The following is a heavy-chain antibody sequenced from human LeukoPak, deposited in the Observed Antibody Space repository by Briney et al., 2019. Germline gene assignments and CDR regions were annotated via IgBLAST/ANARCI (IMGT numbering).Heavy chain of an antibody. J-gene: IGHJ4*02. CDR3: ARDGPYSYYFDY. CDR1: GFTFSSYS. D-gene: IGHD2-21*01. Sequence: PGGSLRLSCAASGFTFSSYSMNWVRQAPGKGLEWVSSISSSSSYIYYADSVKGRFTTSRDNAKNSLYLQMNSLRAEDTAVYYCARDGPYSYYFDYWGQGTLVTVSS. V-gene: IGHV3-21*01. CDR2: ISSSSSYI.